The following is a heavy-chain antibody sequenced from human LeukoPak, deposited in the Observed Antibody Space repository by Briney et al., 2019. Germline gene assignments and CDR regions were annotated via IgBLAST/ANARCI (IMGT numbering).Heavy chain of an antibody. CDR3: AKPPGLVGVGDY. J-gene: IGHJ4*02. D-gene: IGHD1-26*01. V-gene: IGHV3-23*01. Sequence: GGSLRLSCEASRFTFSNKVMTWVRQAPGKGLEWVSYISANGDVTYYADSVKGRFTISRDNSNNTLSLQMNSLRAEDAAVYFCAKPPGLVGVGDYWGQGTLVTVSS. CDR1: RFTFSNKV. CDR2: ISANGDVT.